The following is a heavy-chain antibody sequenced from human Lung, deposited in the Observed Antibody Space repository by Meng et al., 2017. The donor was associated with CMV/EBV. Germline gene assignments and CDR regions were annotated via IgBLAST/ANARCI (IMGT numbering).Heavy chain of an antibody. V-gene: IGHV1-46*01. CDR3: ARDLGYSSSWYFQYYFDC. J-gene: IGHJ4*02. D-gene: IGHD6-13*01. CDR1: GYTLTNYY. CDR2: INPSDNTT. Sequence: SVKVSXKASGYTLTNYYIHWVRQAPGQGLKWMGIINPSDNTTIYAQKFQGRVTMTRDTSTSTVYMELSSLRSDDTALYYCARDLGYSSSWYFQYYFDCWGQGXLVTVSS.